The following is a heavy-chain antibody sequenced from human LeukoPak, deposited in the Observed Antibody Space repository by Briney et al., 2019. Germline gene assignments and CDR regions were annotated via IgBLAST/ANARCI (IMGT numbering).Heavy chain of an antibody. Sequence: SETLSLTCTVSGGSISSYYWSWIRQPPGKGLEWIGYIYYSGSTNYNPSLKSRVTISVDTSKNQFSLKLSSVTAADTAVYYCARVFEGARDYYFDYWGQGTLVTVSS. J-gene: IGHJ4*02. CDR3: ARVFEGARDYYFDY. D-gene: IGHD3-3*01. CDR2: IYYSGST. CDR1: GGSISSYY. V-gene: IGHV4-59*01.